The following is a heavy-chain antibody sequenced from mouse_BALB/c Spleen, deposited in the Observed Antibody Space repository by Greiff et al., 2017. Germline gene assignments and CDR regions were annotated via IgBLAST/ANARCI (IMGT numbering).Heavy chain of an antibody. V-gene: IGHV1-82*01. D-gene: IGHD2-1*01. CDR3: ANYGNYLFYAMDY. CDR2: IYPGDGDT. J-gene: IGHJ4*01. CDR1: GYAFSSSW. Sequence: QVQLKQSGPELVKPGASVKISCKASGYAFSSSWMNWVKQRPGQGLEWIGRIYPGDGDTNYNGKFKGKATLTADKSSSTAYMQLSSLTSVDSAVYFCANYGNYLFYAMDYWGQGTSVTVSS.